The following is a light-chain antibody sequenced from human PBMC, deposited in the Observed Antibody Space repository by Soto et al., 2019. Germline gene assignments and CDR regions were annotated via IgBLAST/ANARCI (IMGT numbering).Light chain of an antibody. CDR1: ALPTQF. V-gene: IGLV3-25*03. J-gene: IGLJ3*02. Sequence: SYELTQPPSVSVSPGQTAKITCSGDALPTQFAHWYQQKSGQAPVLVIYRDRERPSGIPERFSGSSSGTTVTLTISGVQAEDEADYYCQSADSSTPSYVLFGGGTKLTVL. CDR3: QSADSSTPSYVL. CDR2: RDR.